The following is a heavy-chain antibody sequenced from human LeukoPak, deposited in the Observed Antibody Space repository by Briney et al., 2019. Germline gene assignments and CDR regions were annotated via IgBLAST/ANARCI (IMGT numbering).Heavy chain of an antibody. Sequence: GGSLRLSRAASGFTFSAFSMTWVRQAPGKGLEWVSGINWNGGSTGYADSVKGRFTISRDNAKNSLYLQMNSLRAEDTALYYCARRDYYGSGSPDYWGQGTLVTVSS. CDR1: GFTFSAFS. CDR2: INWNGGST. CDR3: ARRDYYGSGSPDY. J-gene: IGHJ4*02. D-gene: IGHD3-10*01. V-gene: IGHV3-20*04.